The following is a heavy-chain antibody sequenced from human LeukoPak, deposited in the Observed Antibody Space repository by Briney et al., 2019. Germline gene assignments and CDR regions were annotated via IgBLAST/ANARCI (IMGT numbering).Heavy chain of an antibody. CDR2: IYYSGST. V-gene: IGHV4-59*01. Sequence: SETLSLTCTVSGGSISSYYWSWVRQPPGKGVEWVGYIYYSGSTNYNPSLKSRVTISVDTSKNQFSLKLSSVTAADTAVYYCAREMGYCSSTSCLNYYFDYWGQGTLVTVSS. J-gene: IGHJ4*02. CDR1: GGSISSYY. D-gene: IGHD2-2*01. CDR3: AREMGYCSSTSCLNYYFDY.